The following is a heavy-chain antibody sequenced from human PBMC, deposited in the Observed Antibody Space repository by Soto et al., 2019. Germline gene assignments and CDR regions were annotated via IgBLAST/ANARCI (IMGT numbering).Heavy chain of an antibody. D-gene: IGHD6-19*01. Sequence: QVQLVQSGAEVKKPGASVKVSCKASGYTFTTYDINWVRRATGQGLEWMGWMSPNSGDTGYAQKFQGRVTMTRNTSISTAYMELSSLRSEDTAVYYCARGAAVAGAGVNSWGQGTPVTVSS. CDR2: MSPNSGDT. V-gene: IGHV1-8*01. CDR3: ARGAAVAGAGVNS. CDR1: GYTFTTYD. J-gene: IGHJ4*02.